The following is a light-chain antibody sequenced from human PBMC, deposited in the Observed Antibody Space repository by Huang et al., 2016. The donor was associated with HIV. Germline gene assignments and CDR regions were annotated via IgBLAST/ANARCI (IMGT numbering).Light chain of an antibody. CDR2: ATS. CDR1: QGIGNS. Sequence: DIQMTQSPSSLSASVGDRVTITCRASQGIGNSLAWYQQKPEKAPRLLLYATSTLEISVPSIFSGSGSGTHYTLTINTLQPEDIASYYCQQYHSLPWTFGQGTKVEIK. CDR3: QQYHSLPWT. J-gene: IGKJ1*01. V-gene: IGKV1-NL1*01.